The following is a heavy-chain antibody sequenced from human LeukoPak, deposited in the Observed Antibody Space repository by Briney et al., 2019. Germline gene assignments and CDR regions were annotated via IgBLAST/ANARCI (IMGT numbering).Heavy chain of an antibody. Sequence: PGGSLRLSCAASGFTFSNYWMHWVRQAPGKGLVWVSHINGDGTTTTYADSVKGRFSISRDNAKNTLYLQMDSLRAEDTAVYYCARVLRLSGDDKSTYRNFDSWGQGTLVTVSS. D-gene: IGHD2-21*02. V-gene: IGHV3-74*01. CDR2: INGDGTTT. CDR1: GFTFSNYW. CDR3: ARVLRLSGDDKSTYRNFDS. J-gene: IGHJ4*02.